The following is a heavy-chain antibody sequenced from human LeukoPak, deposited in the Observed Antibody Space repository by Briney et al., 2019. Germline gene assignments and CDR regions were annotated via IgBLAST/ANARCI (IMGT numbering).Heavy chain of an antibody. Sequence: PSETLSLTCTVSGGSISSGDYYWSWIRQPPGKGLEWIGYIYYSGSTYYNPSLKSRVTISVDTSKNQFSLKLSSVTAADTAVYYCARAREGWDLQWFGFQFDYWGQGTLAIVSS. CDR1: GGSISSGDYY. D-gene: IGHD3-10*01. CDR3: ARAREGWDLQWFGFQFDY. J-gene: IGHJ4*02. CDR2: IYYSGST. V-gene: IGHV4-30-4*01.